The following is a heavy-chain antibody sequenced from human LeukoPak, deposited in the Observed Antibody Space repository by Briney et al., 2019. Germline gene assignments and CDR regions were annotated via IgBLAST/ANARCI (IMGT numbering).Heavy chain of an antibody. CDR1: GGTFSSYA. CDR3: ARGTQPSYCSRGSCHLGYYYYYGMDV. Sequence: ASVKVSCKASGGTFSSYAISWVRQAPGQGLEWMGRIIPILGIANYAQKFQGRVTITADKSTSTAYMELSSLRSEDTAVYYCARGTQPSYCSRGSCHLGYYYYYGMDVWGQGTTVTVSS. V-gene: IGHV1-69*04. CDR2: IIPILGIA. J-gene: IGHJ6*02. D-gene: IGHD2-15*01.